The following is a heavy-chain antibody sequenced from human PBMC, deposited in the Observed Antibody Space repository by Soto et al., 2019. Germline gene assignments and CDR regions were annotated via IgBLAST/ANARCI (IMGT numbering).Heavy chain of an antibody. J-gene: IGHJ4*02. CDR1: GFTFNDYY. D-gene: IGHD6-19*01. Sequence: PGGSLRLSCEGSGFTFNDYYMTWIRQAPGKGLEWVAYINTLSTAIYYADSVKGRFTISRDNAKNSLYLQMNGLRAEDTATYYCARRLQWQLRPLESWGRGTLVTVSS. V-gene: IGHV3-11*01. CDR3: ARRLQWQLRPLES. CDR2: INTLSTAI.